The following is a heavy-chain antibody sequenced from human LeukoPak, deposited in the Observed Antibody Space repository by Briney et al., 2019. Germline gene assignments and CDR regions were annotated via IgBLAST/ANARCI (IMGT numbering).Heavy chain of an antibody. V-gene: IGHV3-23*01. Sequence: GGSLRLSCTASGFTLSSYEMSWIRQAPGKGLEWVSSIDYSGGSTHYADSVMGRFTISRDNSKNTLYLQLNSLSADDTAVYYCARNSGWYGASWGQGTLVTVSS. CDR3: ARNSGWYGAS. J-gene: IGHJ4*02. D-gene: IGHD6-19*01. CDR1: GFTLSSYE. CDR2: IDYSGGST.